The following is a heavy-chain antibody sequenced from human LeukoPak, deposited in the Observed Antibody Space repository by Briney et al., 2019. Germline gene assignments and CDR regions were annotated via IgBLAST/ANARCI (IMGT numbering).Heavy chain of an antibody. D-gene: IGHD3-10*01. V-gene: IGHV3-30*03. J-gene: IGHJ4*02. CDR2: ISYDGSNK. CDR3: ARDLSLYLDY. Sequence: GGSLRLSCAASGFTFSSYSMNWVRQAPGKGLEWVAVISYDGSNKYYADSVKGRFTISRDNSKNTLYLQMNSLRAEDTAVYYCARDLSLYLDYWGQGTPVTVSS. CDR1: GFTFSSYS.